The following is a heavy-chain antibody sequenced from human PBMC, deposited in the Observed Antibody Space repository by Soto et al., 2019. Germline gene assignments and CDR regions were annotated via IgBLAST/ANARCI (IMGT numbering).Heavy chain of an antibody. CDR1: GYTFSGYS. D-gene: IGHD2-21*01. CDR3: ARDVFCGGAPACPDMDV. J-gene: IGHJ6*02. V-gene: IGHV1-18*04. Sequence: ASVKVSCKXSGYTFSGYSITWVRQAPGQGLEWMGRISGYNGNTNYARTLRGRLTLTTDTSTSTAYMELRSLTSDDTAVYYCARDVFCGGAPACPDMDVWGQGTTVTVSS. CDR2: ISGYNGNT.